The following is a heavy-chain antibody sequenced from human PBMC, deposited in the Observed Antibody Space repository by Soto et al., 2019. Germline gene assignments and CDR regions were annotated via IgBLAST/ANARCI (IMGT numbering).Heavy chain of an antibody. V-gene: IGHV3-23*01. CDR2: ISGSGSNT. CDR1: GFTFSSYS. D-gene: IGHD2-8*01. Sequence: GGSLRLSCAASGFTFSSYSMNWVRQAPGKGLEWVSSISGSGSNTYYADSVKGRFTISRDNSKNTLYLQMNSLRAEDTAVYYCAKSIVLMVYAIGIRSSDAFDIWGQGTMVTVSS. J-gene: IGHJ3*02. CDR3: AKSIVLMVYAIGIRSSDAFDI.